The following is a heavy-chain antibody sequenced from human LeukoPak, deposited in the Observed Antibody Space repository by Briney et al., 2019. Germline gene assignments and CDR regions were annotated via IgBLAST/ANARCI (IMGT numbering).Heavy chain of an antibody. CDR3: AREGGDLLGETAPRDYYYYGMDV. CDR1: GFTVSSNY. D-gene: IGHD5-18*01. V-gene: IGHV3-66*01. CDR2: IYGGGST. Sequence: GGSLRLSCAASGFTVSSNYMSWVRQAPGKGLEWVSVIYGGGSTYYADSVKGRFTISRDNSKNTLYLQMNSLRAEDTAVYYCAREGGDLLGETAPRDYYYYGMDVWGQGTTVTVSS. J-gene: IGHJ6*02.